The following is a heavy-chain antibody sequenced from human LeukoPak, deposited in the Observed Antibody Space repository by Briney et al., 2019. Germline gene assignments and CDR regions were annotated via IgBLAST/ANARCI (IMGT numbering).Heavy chain of an antibody. D-gene: IGHD6-13*01. Sequence: SETLSLTCAVYGGSFSGYYWSWIRQPPGKGLEWIGEINHSGSTNYSPSLKSRVTISVDTSKNQFSLKLSSVTAADTAVYYCTGRLPLTYSSSWYRDYWGQGTLVTVSS. V-gene: IGHV4-34*01. CDR1: GGSFSGYY. CDR2: INHSGST. CDR3: TGRLPLTYSSSWYRDY. J-gene: IGHJ4*02.